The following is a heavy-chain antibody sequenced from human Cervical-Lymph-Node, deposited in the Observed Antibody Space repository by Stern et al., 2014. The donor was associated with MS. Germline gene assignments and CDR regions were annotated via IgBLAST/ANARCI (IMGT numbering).Heavy chain of an antibody. J-gene: IGHJ4*02. CDR1: GYTFNSDY. D-gene: IGHD4-17*01. CDR3: ATGAGDYERY. Sequence: VQLEESGAEMKKPGASVKISCKASGYTFNSDYLHWVRQAPGQGLEWMGIINPSGGSTNYAQKFQGRVTVTTDTSTSTVYMELSSLRSEDTAVYYCATGAGDYERYWGQGTLVTVSS. V-gene: IGHV1-46*02. CDR2: INPSGGST.